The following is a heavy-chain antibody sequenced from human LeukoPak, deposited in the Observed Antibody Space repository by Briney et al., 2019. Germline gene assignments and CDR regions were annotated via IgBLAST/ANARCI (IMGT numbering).Heavy chain of an antibody. CDR3: ARGGPGEDDILTGSHDY. D-gene: IGHD3-9*01. Sequence: GGSLRLSCAASGFTVSSNYMSWVRQAPGKGLEWVSVIYSGGSTYYADSVKGRFTISRDNSKNTLYLQMNSLRAEDTAVYYCARGGPGEDDILTGSHDYWGQGTLVTVSS. V-gene: IGHV3-53*01. CDR1: GFTVSSNY. CDR2: IYSGGST. J-gene: IGHJ4*02.